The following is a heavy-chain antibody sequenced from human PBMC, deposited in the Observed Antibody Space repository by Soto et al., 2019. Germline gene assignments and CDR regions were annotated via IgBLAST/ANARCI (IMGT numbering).Heavy chain of an antibody. CDR3: ARGRGRIWCSSTSCAEFY. CDR2: MNPNSGNT. J-gene: IGHJ4*02. CDR1: GYTFTSYD. D-gene: IGHD2-2*01. V-gene: IGHV1-8*01. Sequence: QVQLVQSGAEVKKPGASVKVSCKASGYTFTSYDINWVRQATGQGLEWMGWMNPNSGNTGYAQKFQGRVTMTRNTSISTAYMELSSLRSEDTAVYYCARGRGRIWCSSTSCAEFYWGQGTLVTVSS.